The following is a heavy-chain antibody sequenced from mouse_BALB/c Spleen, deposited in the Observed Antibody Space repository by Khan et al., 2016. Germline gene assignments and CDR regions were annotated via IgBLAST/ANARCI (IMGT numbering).Heavy chain of an antibody. CDR3: ACYGKDVGTWWYFDV. Sequence: EVQLQESGPDLVKPSQSLSLTCTVSGYSITSGYSWHWIRQFPGNKLEWMGYIHYSGSTNYNPSLKSRISITRDTSENQFFLQLNSVTTEDTATYYCACYGKDVGTWWYFDVWGAGTTVTVAS. D-gene: IGHD2-1*01. CDR1: GYSITSGYS. CDR2: IHYSGST. J-gene: IGHJ1*01. V-gene: IGHV3-1*02.